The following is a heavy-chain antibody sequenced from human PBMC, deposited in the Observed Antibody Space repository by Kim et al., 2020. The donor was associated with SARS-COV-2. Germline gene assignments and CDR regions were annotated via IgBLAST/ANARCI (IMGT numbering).Heavy chain of an antibody. CDR2: IGGGGSGT. CDR1: GLTFSSHV. J-gene: IGHJ4*01. Sequence: GGSLRLSCTASGLTFSSHVMSWVRQAPGKGLEWVSAIGGGGSGTYYADSVRGRFTISRASANNTLYLLLESHRAGDTAIYDCANDLGLFRDYLYCW. V-gene: IGHV3-23*01. D-gene: IGHD2-21*01. CDR3: ANDLGLFRDYLYC.